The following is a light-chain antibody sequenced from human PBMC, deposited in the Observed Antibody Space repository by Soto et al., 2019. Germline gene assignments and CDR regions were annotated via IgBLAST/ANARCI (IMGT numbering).Light chain of an antibody. CDR1: QSISNN. CDR2: GAS. Sequence: EIVMTQSPATLSVSPGERATLSCRASQSISNNLAWYHQRPGQAPRLLIYGASTRATGIPARFSGSGSGTESTLTISRLQSEVFAVYYCQQYNNWWTFGQGTRVEIK. V-gene: IGKV3-15*01. CDR3: QQYNNWWT. J-gene: IGKJ1*01.